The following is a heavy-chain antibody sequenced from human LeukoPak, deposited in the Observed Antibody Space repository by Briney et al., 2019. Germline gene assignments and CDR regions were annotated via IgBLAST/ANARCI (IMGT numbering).Heavy chain of an antibody. Sequence: ASVKVSCKASGYTFTSYGITWVRQAPGQGLEWMGWISAHNGNTDYAQNLQGRVTMTTDTSTSTAYMELRSLRSDDTAVYYCATDSSAYNAFDIWGQGTKVTVSS. V-gene: IGHV1-18*01. D-gene: IGHD3-22*01. J-gene: IGHJ3*02. CDR3: ATDSSAYNAFDI. CDR1: GYTFTSYG. CDR2: ISAHNGNT.